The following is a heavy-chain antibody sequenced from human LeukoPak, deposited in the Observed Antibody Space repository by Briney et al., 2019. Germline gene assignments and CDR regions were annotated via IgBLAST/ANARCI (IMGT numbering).Heavy chain of an antibody. D-gene: IGHD6-6*01. Sequence: ASVKVSCKVSGYTLTELSMHWVRQAPGKGLEWMGGFDPEDGETIYAQKFQGRVTMTEDTSTDTAYMELSSLRSEDTAVYYCARVIIAARRGGFRWFDPWGQGTLVTVSS. V-gene: IGHV1-24*01. J-gene: IGHJ5*02. CDR2: FDPEDGET. CDR3: ARVIIAARRGGFRWFDP. CDR1: GYTLTELS.